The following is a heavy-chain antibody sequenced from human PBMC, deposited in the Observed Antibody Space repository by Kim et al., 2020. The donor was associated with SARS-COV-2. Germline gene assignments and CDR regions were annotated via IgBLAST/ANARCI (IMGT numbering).Heavy chain of an antibody. CDR1: GYTYTSYS. Sequence: ASVKVSCKASGYTYTSYSFSWVRQAPGQGLEWMGGNNCYNGNTNYAQKLQGRVTITTDTSTSTAYIDLTSLRPNDTAVYYCARDSLYTISGTVWFDPWGQGTLVTVSS. V-gene: IGHV1-18*01. J-gene: IGHJ5*02. D-gene: IGHD2-8*01. CDR2: NNCYNGNT. CDR3: ARDSLYTISGTVWFDP.